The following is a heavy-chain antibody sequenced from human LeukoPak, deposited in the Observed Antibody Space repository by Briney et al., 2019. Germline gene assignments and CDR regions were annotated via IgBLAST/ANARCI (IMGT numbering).Heavy chain of an antibody. D-gene: IGHD2-2*01. Sequence: SETLSLTCNVSGISISDGRYSWAWIRQRPVRGLEWIGYKYYSGSAKYNPSLKSRLTISIDTPENQFSLHLSSVTAADTAIYYCATPYCSSLSCLDVFNIWGQGRMVTVSS. CDR2: KYYSGSA. CDR3: ATPYCSSLSCLDVFNI. V-gene: IGHV4-31*03. CDR1: GISISDGRYS. J-gene: IGHJ3*02.